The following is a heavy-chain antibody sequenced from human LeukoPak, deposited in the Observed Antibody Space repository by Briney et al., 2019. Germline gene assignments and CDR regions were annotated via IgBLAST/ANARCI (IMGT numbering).Heavy chain of an antibody. CDR1: GDSVSSNSVA. CDR3: ARDHCSGGTCYANWVDP. D-gene: IGHD2-15*01. Sequence: SQTLSLTCAISGDSVSSNSVAWDWIRQSPSRGLEWLGSTYYRSKWYSYYALSVKNRITINPDTSKNQLSLQLNSVTPEDTAVYYCARDHCSGGTCYANWVDPWGQGILVTVSS. CDR2: TYYRSKWYS. J-gene: IGHJ5*02. V-gene: IGHV6-1*01.